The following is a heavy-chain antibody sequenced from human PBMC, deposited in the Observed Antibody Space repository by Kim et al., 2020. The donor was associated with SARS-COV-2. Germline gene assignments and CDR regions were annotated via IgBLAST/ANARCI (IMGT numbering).Heavy chain of an antibody. CDR3: ARGGPSVLWFGGDP. CDR1: GGSFSGYY. Sequence: SETLSLTCAVYGGSFSGYYWSWIRQPPGKGLEWIGEINHSGSTNYNPSLKSRVTISVDTSKNQFSLKLSSVTAADTAVYYCARGGPSVLWFGGDPWGQGTLVTVSS. D-gene: IGHD3-10*01. V-gene: IGHV4-34*01. J-gene: IGHJ5*02. CDR2: INHSGST.